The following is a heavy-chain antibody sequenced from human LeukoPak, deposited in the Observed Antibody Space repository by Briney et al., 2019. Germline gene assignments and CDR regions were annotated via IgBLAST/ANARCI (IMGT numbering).Heavy chain of an antibody. CDR3: VKNCGSDCPVPDAFDI. CDR1: GYILTGDY. V-gene: IGHV1-2*02. CDR2: INPNSGGT. D-gene: IGHD2-21*01. J-gene: IGHJ3*02. Sequence: ASVKVSCKASGYILTGDYMHWVRQAPGQGLEWMGWINPNSGGTKYAQKFKGRVTMTRDTSINTAYMELSRLRSDDTAVYYCVKNCGSDCPVPDAFDIWGQGTMVTVSS.